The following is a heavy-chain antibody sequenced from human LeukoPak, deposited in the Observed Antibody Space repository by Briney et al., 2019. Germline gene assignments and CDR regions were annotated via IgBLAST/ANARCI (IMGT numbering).Heavy chain of an antibody. Sequence: GASVTVSFKGSAYTFTSYAMNWVRQPPGQGLEWMGWINTNTGNPTYAQGFTGRFVFSLDTSVSTAYLQISSLKAEDTAVYYCARENWYYYDSSGYCRNFDYWGQGTLVGVSS. V-gene: IGHV7-4-1*02. CDR1: AYTFTSYA. J-gene: IGHJ4*02. D-gene: IGHD3-22*01. CDR3: ARENWYYYDSSGYCRNFDY. CDR2: INTNTGNP.